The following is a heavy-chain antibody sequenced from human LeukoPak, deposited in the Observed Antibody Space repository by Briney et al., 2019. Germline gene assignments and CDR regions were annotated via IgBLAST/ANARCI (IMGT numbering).Heavy chain of an antibody. CDR1: GGPISSYY. V-gene: IGHV4-59*08. D-gene: IGHD4-17*01. Sequence: SETLSLTCTVSGGPISSYYWSWIRQPPGKGLEWIGYIYYSGSTNYNPSLKSRVTISVDTSKNQFSLKLSSVTAADTAVYYCARGVNYGDLPDYWGQGTLVTVSS. CDR2: IYYSGST. CDR3: ARGVNYGDLPDY. J-gene: IGHJ4*02.